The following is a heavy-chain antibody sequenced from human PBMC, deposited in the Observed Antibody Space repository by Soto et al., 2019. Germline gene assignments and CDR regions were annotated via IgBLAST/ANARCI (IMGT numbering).Heavy chain of an antibody. Sequence: ASETLSLTCAVYGGSFSGYYLSWIRKNPGKGLEWIGEINHSGSTNYNPSLKSRVTISVDTSKNQFSLKLSSVTAADTAVYYCARGRNSSSGDYFDYWGQGTLVPVSS. CDR3: ARGRNSSSGDYFDY. J-gene: IGHJ4*02. CDR2: INHSGST. D-gene: IGHD6-6*01. V-gene: IGHV4-34*01. CDR1: GGSFSGYY.